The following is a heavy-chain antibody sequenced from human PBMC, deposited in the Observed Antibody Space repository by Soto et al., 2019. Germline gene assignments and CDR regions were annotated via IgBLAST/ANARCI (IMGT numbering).Heavy chain of an antibody. J-gene: IGHJ4*02. V-gene: IGHV4-59*01. CDR2: IYYSGST. D-gene: IGHD3-16*02. CDR1: GGSIGSYY. CDR3: ARTVIGGFDY. Sequence: SETLSLTCSVSGGSIGSYYWSWIRQPPGKGLEWIGYIYYSGSTNYNPSLKSRVTISVDTSKNQFSLKLSSVTAADTAVYYCARTVIGGFDYWGQGTLVTVSS.